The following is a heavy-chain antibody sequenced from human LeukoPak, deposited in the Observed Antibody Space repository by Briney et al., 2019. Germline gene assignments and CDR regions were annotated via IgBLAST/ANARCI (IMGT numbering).Heavy chain of an antibody. J-gene: IGHJ4*02. CDR1: GGSISSGDYY. D-gene: IGHD3-22*01. Sequence: PSETLSLTCTVSGGSISSGDYYWSWIRQPPGKGLEWIGYIYYSGSTYYNPSLKSRVTIPVDTSKNQFSLKLSSVTAADTAVYYCARVYYYDNSGYGKDYFDYWGQGTLVTVSS. CDR2: IYYSGST. CDR3: ARVYYYDNSGYGKDYFDY. V-gene: IGHV4-30-4*01.